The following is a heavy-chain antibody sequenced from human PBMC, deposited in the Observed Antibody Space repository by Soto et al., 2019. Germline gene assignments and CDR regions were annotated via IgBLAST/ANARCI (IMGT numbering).Heavy chain of an antibody. J-gene: IGHJ5*02. CDR3: AKDHYDKSGYYQFDP. Sequence: QVQLVESGGGVVQPGRSLRLSCAASGFTFSSFGIHWVRQAPGKGLEWVVVISDDGSNKYYADSVKGRFTISRDNSXXTLYLQMNSLRAEDTAVYYCAKDHYDKSGYYQFDPWGQGTLVTVSS. CDR1: GFTFSSFG. V-gene: IGHV3-30*18. CDR2: ISDDGSNK. D-gene: IGHD3-22*01.